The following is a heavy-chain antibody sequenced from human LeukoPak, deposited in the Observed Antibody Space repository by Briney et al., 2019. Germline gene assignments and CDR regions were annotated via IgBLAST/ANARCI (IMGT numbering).Heavy chain of an antibody. D-gene: IGHD2-2*02. CDR3: ARGNCSSTSCYTSSFDY. V-gene: IGHV4-4*07. CDR1: GGSISGYY. Sequence: SETLSLTCYVSGGSISGYYWSWIRQPAGKGLEWIGRMYTSGGAMYTPSLRRRLTMSVDTPKNQFSLKLSSVTAADTAVYYCARGNCSSTSCYTSSFDYWGQGTLVTVSS. CDR2: MYTSGGA. J-gene: IGHJ4*02.